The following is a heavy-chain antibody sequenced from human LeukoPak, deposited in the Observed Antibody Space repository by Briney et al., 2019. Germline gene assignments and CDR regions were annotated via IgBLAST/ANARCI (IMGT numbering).Heavy chain of an antibody. CDR1: GFTFSSYA. J-gene: IGHJ4*02. V-gene: IGHV3-23*01. Sequence: GGXXXXXCAASGFTFSSYAMSWVRQAPGKGLEWVSAISGSGGSTYYADSVKGRFTISRDNSKNTLYLQMNSLRAEDTAVYYCAKGGVIVYYFDYWGQGTLVTVSS. CDR3: AKGGVIVYYFDY. CDR2: ISGSGGST. D-gene: IGHD3-16*02.